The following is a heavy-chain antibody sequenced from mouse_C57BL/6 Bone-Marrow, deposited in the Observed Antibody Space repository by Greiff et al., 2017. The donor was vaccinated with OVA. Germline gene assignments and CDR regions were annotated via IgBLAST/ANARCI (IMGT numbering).Heavy chain of an antibody. J-gene: IGHJ3*01. D-gene: IGHD6-5*01. CDR2: INPDSSTI. CDR3: ARFPYSAWFAC. Sequence: EVQLQQSGGGLVQPGGSLKLSCAASGIDFSRYWMSWVRRAPGKGLEWIGEINPDSSTINYAPSLKDKFIISRDNAKNTLYLHIVKVGSEDTARDYCARFPYSAWFACWGQGTLVTVSA. V-gene: IGHV4-1*01. CDR1: GIDFSRYW.